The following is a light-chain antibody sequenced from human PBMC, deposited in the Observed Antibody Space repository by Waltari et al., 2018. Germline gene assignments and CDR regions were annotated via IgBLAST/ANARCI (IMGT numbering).Light chain of an antibody. CDR3: CSYAGRGTYV. CDR2: EVF. V-gene: IGLV2-23*02. CDR1: TSDVGSYYL. J-gene: IGLJ1*01. Sequence: QSALTQPASVSGTPGQSITISCSGTTSDVGSYYLVSWYQQHPGEAPKLLICEVFKRPPGTSSRFSGAKSGSTASLTISGLQPEDEADYYCCSYAGRGTYVFGSGTKVTVL.